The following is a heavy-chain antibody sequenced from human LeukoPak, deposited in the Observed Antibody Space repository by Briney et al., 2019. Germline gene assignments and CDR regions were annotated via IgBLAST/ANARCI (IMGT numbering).Heavy chain of an antibody. D-gene: IGHD3-3*01. Sequence: ASVKASCKASGYTFTGYYMHWVRQAPGQGLEWMGWINPNSGGTNYAQKFQGRVTMTRDTSISTAYMELSRLRSDDTAVYYCAVTIFGVLTGGYWGQGTLVTVSS. CDR1: GYTFTGYY. CDR3: AVTIFGVLTGGY. J-gene: IGHJ4*02. CDR2: INPNSGGT. V-gene: IGHV1-2*02.